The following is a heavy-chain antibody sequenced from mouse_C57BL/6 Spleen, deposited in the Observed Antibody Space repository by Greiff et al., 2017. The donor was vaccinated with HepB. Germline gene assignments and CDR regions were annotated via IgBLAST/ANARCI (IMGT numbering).Heavy chain of an antibody. CDR3: ARRGYWYFDV. J-gene: IGHJ1*03. Sequence: VQLQQPGAELVMPGASVKLSCKASGYTFTSYWMHWVMQRPGQGLEWIGEIDPSDSYTNYNQKFKGKSTLTVDKSSSTAYMQLSSLTSEDSAVYYCARRGYWYFDVWGTGTTVTVSS. CDR2: IDPSDSYT. CDR1: GYTFTSYW. V-gene: IGHV1-69*01.